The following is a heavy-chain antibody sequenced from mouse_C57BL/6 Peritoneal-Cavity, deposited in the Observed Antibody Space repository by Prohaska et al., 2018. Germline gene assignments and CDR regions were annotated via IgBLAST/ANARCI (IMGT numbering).Heavy chain of an antibody. Sequence: TEYNEKFKCKATLTSDTSSSTDYMQISSLTSEDSAIYFCARDGATVVAKSDYAMDYWGQGTSVTVSS. D-gene: IGHD1-1*01. CDR2: T. V-gene: IGHV1-58*01. CDR3: ARDGATVVAKSDYAMDY. J-gene: IGHJ4*01.